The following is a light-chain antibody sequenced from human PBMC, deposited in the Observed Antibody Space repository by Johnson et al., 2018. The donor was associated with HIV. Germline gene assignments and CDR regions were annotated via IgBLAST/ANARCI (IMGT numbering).Light chain of an antibody. CDR2: DNN. J-gene: IGLJ1*01. CDR3: GTWDSSRSAHYV. Sequence: QSVLTQPPSVSAAPGQKVTISCSGTSSNIGNHYVSWYQLLPGTAPKLLIYDNNKRPSGIPDRFSGSKSGTSATLGITGLQTGDEADYYCGTWDSSRSAHYVFGTGTKITVL. V-gene: IGLV1-51*01. CDR1: SSNIGNHY.